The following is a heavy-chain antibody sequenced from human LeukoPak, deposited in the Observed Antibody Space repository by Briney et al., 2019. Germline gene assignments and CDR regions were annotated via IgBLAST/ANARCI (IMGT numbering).Heavy chain of an antibody. CDR2: LNHSGST. Sequence: SETLPLTCAVYGGSFSGYYWSWIRQPPGKGLEWIGELNHSGSTNYNPSFKSRVTISVDTSKNQFSLKLSSVTAADTAVYYCARWAIAARSWGYYFDYWGQGTMVTVSS. D-gene: IGHD6-6*01. CDR3: ARWAIAARSWGYYFDY. V-gene: IGHV4-34*01. J-gene: IGHJ4*02. CDR1: GGSFSGYY.